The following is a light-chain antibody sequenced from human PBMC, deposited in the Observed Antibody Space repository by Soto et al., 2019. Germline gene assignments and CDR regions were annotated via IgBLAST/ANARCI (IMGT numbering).Light chain of an antibody. Sequence: IVLTQSPATLSLSPGERATLSCRASQSVSFYIAWYQQKVGQAPRLLIYDASKRATGIPARFSGSGSETDFSLTISSLEAEDFAVYYCQQRSHWSPRATFGGGTKVEIK. CDR2: DAS. CDR3: QQRSHWSPRAT. CDR1: QSVSFY. V-gene: IGKV3-11*01. J-gene: IGKJ4*01.